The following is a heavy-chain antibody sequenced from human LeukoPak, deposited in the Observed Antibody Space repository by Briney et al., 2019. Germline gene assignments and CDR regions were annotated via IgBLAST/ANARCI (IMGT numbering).Heavy chain of an antibody. CDR3: ARQPGLAYCGGDCYSNWFDP. Sequence: SETLSLTCTVSGGSISSSIYYWGWIRQPPGKGLEWIGSIYYSVSTYYNPSLKSRVTISVATSKIQFSLKLSSVTAADTAVYYCARQPGLAYCGGDCYSNWFDPWGQGTLVTVSS. V-gene: IGHV4-39*01. CDR2: IYYSVST. J-gene: IGHJ5*02. D-gene: IGHD2-21*02. CDR1: GGSISSSIYY.